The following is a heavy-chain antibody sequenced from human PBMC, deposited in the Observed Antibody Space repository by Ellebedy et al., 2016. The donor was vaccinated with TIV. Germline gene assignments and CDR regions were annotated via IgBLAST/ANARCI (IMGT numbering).Heavy chain of an antibody. CDR3: ARAQSGGDHDY. V-gene: IGHV3-23*01. D-gene: IGHD4-17*01. Sequence: GGSLRLXXAASGFTFSSYAMSWVRQAPGKGLEWVSAISGSGGSTYYADSVKGRFTISRDNSKNTLYLQMNSLRAEDTAVYYCARAQSGGDHDYWGQGTLVTVSS. CDR2: ISGSGGST. J-gene: IGHJ4*02. CDR1: GFTFSSYA.